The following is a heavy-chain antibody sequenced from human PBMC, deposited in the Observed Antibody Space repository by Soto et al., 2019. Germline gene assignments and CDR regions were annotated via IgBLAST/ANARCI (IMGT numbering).Heavy chain of an antibody. CDR3: TRDLHRMAMVTLDY. D-gene: IGHD5-18*01. CDR2: IRSKAYGGTT. CDR1: GFTFGDYA. J-gene: IGHJ4*02. Sequence: GGSLRLSCTASGFTFGDYAMSWVRQAPGKGLEWVGFIRSKAYGGTTEYAASVKGRFTISRDDSKSIAYLQMNSLKTEDTAVYYCTRDLHRMAMVTLDYWGQGTLVTVSS. V-gene: IGHV3-49*04.